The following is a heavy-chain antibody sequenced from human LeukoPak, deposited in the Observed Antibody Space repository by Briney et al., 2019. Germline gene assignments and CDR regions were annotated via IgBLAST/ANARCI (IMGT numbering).Heavy chain of an antibody. Sequence: GGSLRLSCAASGFTFSSYWMSWVRQAPGKGLEWVANIKQDGSEKYYVDSVKGRFTISRDNAKNSLYLQMNSLRAEDTAVYYCAKEKEMVLRFLEWLSPRGYYGMDVWGQGTTVTVSS. CDR2: IKQDGSEK. CDR1: GFTFSSYW. V-gene: IGHV3-7*01. D-gene: IGHD3-3*01. CDR3: AKEKEMVLRFLEWLSPRGYYGMDV. J-gene: IGHJ6*02.